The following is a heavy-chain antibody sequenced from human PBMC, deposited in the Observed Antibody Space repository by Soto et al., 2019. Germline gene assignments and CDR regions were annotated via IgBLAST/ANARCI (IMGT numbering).Heavy chain of an antibody. CDR3: AREFNPVLTGDAFDI. Sequence: CXRLSWSPGVCSFIGHYGDWLRHAPGKGLELVGRTRNKLSIYTTEYAASVKGRFTFSRDDSKNSLYLQMNSLKTEDTAVYPSAREFNPVLTGDAFDICGHRPMV. J-gene: IGHJ3*02. V-gene: IGHV3-72*01. CDR1: VCSFIGHY. CDR2: TRNKLSIYTT.